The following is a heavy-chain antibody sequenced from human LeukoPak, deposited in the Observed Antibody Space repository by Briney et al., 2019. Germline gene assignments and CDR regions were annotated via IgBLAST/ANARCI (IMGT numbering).Heavy chain of an antibody. V-gene: IGHV4-30-2*01. Sequence: SQTLSLTCTVSGASISSGGYYWSWIRQPPGKGLDWIGYIYHSGSTYYNPSLKSRVTISVDRSKNQFSLKLSSVTAADTAVYYCARDSNRVVPAVYAFDIWGQGTMVTVSS. CDR1: GASISSGGYY. J-gene: IGHJ3*02. CDR3: ARDSNRVVPAVYAFDI. CDR2: IYHSGST. D-gene: IGHD2-2*01.